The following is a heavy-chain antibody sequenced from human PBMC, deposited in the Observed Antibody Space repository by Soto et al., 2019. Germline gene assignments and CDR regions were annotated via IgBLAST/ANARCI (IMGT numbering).Heavy chain of an antibody. CDR3: AKDISAIAARNYYYGMDV. J-gene: IGHJ6*02. CDR1: GFTFSSYA. V-gene: IGHV3-9*01. CDR2: ISWNSGSI. Sequence: PGGSLRLSCAASGFTFSSYAMSWVRQAPGKGLEWVSGISWNSGSIGYADSVKGRFTISRDNAKNSLYLQMNSLRAEDTALYCCAKDISAIAARNYYYGMDVWGQGTTVTVSS. D-gene: IGHD6-6*01.